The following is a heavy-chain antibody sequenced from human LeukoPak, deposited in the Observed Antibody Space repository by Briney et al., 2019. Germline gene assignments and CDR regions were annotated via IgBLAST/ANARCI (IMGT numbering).Heavy chain of an antibody. J-gene: IGHJ2*01. D-gene: IGHD3-10*01. CDR3: ATNYYISGGHYRYFDL. V-gene: IGHV4-59*01. CDR2: ILYTGTT. CDR1: GDSLGRYY. Sequence: SETLSLTCTVSGDSLGRYYWSWIRQSPGKELEWLGSILYTGTTNYNPSLKSRATISIDTFKNHFSLRLRSVTAADTAVYYCATNYYISGGHYRYFDLWGRGTLVTVSS.